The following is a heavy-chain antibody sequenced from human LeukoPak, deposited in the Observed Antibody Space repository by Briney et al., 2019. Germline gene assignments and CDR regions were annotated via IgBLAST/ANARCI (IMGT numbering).Heavy chain of an antibody. D-gene: IGHD5-12*01. J-gene: IGHJ6*02. CDR1: GYTFTSYG. CDR2: ISAYNSNT. Sequence: EASVKVACKASGYTFTSYGISWVRQAPGQGLEWMGWISAYNSNTNYAQKLQGRVTMTTGTSTSTAYMELRSLRSDDTAVYYCARDSGYEDYYYYGMDVWGQGTTVTVSS. CDR3: ARDSGYEDYYYYGMDV. V-gene: IGHV1-18*01.